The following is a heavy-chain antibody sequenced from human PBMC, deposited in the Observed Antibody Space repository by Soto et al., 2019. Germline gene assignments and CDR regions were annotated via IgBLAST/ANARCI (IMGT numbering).Heavy chain of an antibody. CDR2: FIAMLGTP. D-gene: IGHD5-18*01. Sequence: GGPVKVSCKASGGTFGSQGIAWVRQAPGQGLEWMGGFIAMLGTPTYAKKVQGRATITADESLTSSYLELRSLRSEDTGVYFCARGAMANFDYWGRGTVVTVSS. CDR1: GGTFGSQG. V-gene: IGHV1-69*13. J-gene: IGHJ4*02. CDR3: ARGAMANFDY.